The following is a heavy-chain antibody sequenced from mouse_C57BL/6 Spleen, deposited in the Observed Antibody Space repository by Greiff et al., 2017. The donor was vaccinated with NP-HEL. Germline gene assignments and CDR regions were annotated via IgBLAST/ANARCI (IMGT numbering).Heavy chain of an antibody. Sequence: PGQGLEWIGNIYPSDSETHYNQKFKDKATLTVDKSSSTAYMQLSSLTSEDSAVYYCAREVPHYYGSRWYFDVWGTGTTVTVSS. CDR3: AREVPHYYGSRWYFDV. V-gene: IGHV1-61*01. J-gene: IGHJ1*03. D-gene: IGHD1-1*01. CDR2: IYPSDSET.